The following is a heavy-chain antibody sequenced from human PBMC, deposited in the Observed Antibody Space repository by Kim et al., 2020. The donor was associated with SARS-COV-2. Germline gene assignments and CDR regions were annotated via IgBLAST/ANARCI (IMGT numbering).Heavy chain of an antibody. D-gene: IGHD1-26*01. V-gene: IGHV3-33*01. J-gene: IGHJ5*02. CDR1: GFTFSSYG. CDR2: IWYDGSNK. Sequence: GGSLRLSCAASGFTFSSYGMHWVRQAPGKGLEWVAVIWYDGSNKYYADSVKGRFTISRDNSKNTLYLQMNSLRAEDTAVYYCASSKGGSGGGSYGSSWFDPWGQGTLVTVSS. CDR3: ASSKGGSGGGSYGSSWFDP.